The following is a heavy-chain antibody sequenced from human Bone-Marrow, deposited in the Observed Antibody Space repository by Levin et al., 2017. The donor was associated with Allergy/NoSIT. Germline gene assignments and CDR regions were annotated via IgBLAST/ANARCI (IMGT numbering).Heavy chain of an antibody. CDR3: AKHPDTSTWGR. J-gene: IGHJ4*02. Sequence: GGSLRLSCAASGFTFRSYDMNWVRQAPGKGLEWVSGISGSGASTYYADSVKGRFTISRDNSRNTLHLQMNSLRAEDTALYYCAKHPDTSTWGRWGRGTLITVSS. V-gene: IGHV3-23*01. CDR1: GFTFRSYD. D-gene: IGHD2-2*01. CDR2: ISGSGAST.